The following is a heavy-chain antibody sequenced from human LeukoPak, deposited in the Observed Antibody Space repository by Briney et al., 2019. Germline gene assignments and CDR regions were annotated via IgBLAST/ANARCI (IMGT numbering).Heavy chain of an antibody. D-gene: IGHD2-2*01. CDR1: GFTFSYYT. CDR2: IGHGGGNK. V-gene: IGHV3-48*01. Sequence: GGSLRLSCAASGFTFSYYTMNWVRQAPGKGLEWVSYIGHGGGNKYYADSVEGRFTISRDDVENSLYLQMNSLRAEDTAVYYCARHSAAREYYYYGMDVWGQGTTVTVSS. J-gene: IGHJ6*02. CDR3: ARHSAAREYYYYGMDV.